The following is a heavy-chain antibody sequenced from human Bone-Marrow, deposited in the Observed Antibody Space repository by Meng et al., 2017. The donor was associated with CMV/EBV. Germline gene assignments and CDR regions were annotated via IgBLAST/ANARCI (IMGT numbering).Heavy chain of an antibody. CDR2: ISSSGSTK. CDR1: GFTFSDYY. CDR3: ARGVAAMSYYYGMDV. Sequence: GESLKISCAASGFTFSDYYMSWVRQAPGKGLEWISYISSSGSTKYYADSVKGRFTISRDNAKNSLYLQMNSLRAEDAAVYYCARGVAAMSYYYGMDVWGQGTTVTVSS. D-gene: IGHD2-15*01. V-gene: IGHV3-11*04. J-gene: IGHJ6*02.